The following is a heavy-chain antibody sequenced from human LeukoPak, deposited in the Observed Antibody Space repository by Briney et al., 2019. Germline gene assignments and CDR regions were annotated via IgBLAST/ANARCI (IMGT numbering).Heavy chain of an antibody. V-gene: IGHV3-15*01. CDR2: IKSKTDGETT. Sequence: GGSLRLSCAASGFTFSNAWMTWVGQAPGQGLEWVARIKSKTDGETTDYAAPVKGRFTISRDDSKNTLYLQMNSLKTEDTAVYYCTTDYYDYVWGSYRPDYWGQGTLVTVSS. CDR1: GFTFSNAW. J-gene: IGHJ4*02. CDR3: TTDYYDYVWGSYRPDY. D-gene: IGHD3-16*02.